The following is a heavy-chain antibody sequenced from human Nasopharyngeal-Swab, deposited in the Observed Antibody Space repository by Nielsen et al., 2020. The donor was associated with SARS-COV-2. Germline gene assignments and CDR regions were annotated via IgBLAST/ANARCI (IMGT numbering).Heavy chain of an antibody. J-gene: IGHJ5*02. CDR1: GFTFSSYA. CDR2: ISGSGGST. V-gene: IGHV3-23*01. Sequence: GESLKISCAASGFTFSSYAMSWVRQAPGKGLEWVSAISGSGGSTYYADSVKGRFTISRDNSKNTLYLQMNSLRAEDTAVYYCANSYYDSSDHMGWFDPWGQGTLVTVPS. CDR3: ANSYYDSSDHMGWFDP. D-gene: IGHD3-22*01.